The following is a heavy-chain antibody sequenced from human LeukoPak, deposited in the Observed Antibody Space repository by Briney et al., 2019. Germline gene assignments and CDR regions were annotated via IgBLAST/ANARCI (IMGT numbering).Heavy chain of an antibody. D-gene: IGHD3-3*01. V-gene: IGHV3-23*01. J-gene: IGHJ4*02. CDR1: GFTFSSYA. CDR2: ISGSGGST. Sequence: QPGRSLRLSCAASGFTFSSYAMSWVRQAPGKGLEWVSAISGSGGSTYYADSVKGRFTISRDNSKNTLYLQMNSLRAEDTAVYYCAKDSETYYDFWSGSQGHWGQGTLVTVSS. CDR3: AKDSETYYDFWSGSQGH.